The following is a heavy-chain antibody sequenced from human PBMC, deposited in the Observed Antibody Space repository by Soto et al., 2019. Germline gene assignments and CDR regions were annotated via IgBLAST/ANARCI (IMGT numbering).Heavy chain of an antibody. CDR3: ASSSIVGAKAAFDI. J-gene: IGHJ3*02. CDR2: INPNSGGT. V-gene: IGHV1-2*04. CDR1: GYTFTGYY. Sequence: ASVKVSCKASGYTFTGYYMLWVRQAPGQGLEWMGWINPNSGGTNYAQKFQGWVTMTRDTSISTAYVELSRLRSDDAAVYYCASSSIVGAKAAFDIWGQGTMVTVSS. D-gene: IGHD1-26*01.